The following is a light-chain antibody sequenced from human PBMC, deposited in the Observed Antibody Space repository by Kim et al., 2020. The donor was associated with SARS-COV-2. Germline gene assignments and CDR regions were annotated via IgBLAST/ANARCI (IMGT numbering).Light chain of an antibody. V-gene: IGLV3-1*01. CDR1: KLGDKY. CDR2: QDS. J-gene: IGLJ3*02. Sequence: SGSTGQTASSPWSGDKLGDKYACGKQQKPGRSPVMVFYQDSKRHPGIPERFSGSDSENTASLTISGTQAMVEDDYYGQAWDSTTAVFGGGTQLTV. CDR3: QAWDSTTAV.